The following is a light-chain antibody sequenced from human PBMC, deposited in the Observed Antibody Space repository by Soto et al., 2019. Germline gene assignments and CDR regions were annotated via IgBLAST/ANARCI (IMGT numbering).Light chain of an antibody. CDR3: QSFDTRLNSVV. J-gene: IGLJ2*01. CDR2: GNN. V-gene: IGLV1-40*01. CDR1: SSNIGAGYD. Sequence: QSVVTQPPSVSGAPGQRVTISCPGSSSNIGAGYDVHWYQQFPGTAPKLLIYGNNNRPSGVTDRFSGSKSGTSASLAITGLQAEDEADYYCQSFDTRLNSVVFGGGTKLTVL.